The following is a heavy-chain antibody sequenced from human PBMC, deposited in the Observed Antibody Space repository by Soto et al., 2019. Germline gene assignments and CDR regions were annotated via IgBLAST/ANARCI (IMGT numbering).Heavy chain of an antibody. CDR2: IYPGVSDT. J-gene: IGHJ4*02. V-gene: IGHV5-51*01. Sequence: GESLKISCNGSGYSFTSYWIGWVRQMPGKGLAWMGIIYPGVSDTRYSPSFQGQVTISADRSTGTAFLQWRSLKASDTALYYCASPPLPGYSIHFNSWGQGTLVTVSS. CDR3: ASPPLPGYSIHFNS. CDR1: GYSFTSYW. D-gene: IGHD2-15*01.